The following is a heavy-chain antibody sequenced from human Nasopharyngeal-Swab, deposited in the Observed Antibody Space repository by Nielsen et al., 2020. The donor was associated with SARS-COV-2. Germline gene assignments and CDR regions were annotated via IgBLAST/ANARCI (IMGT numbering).Heavy chain of an antibody. CDR3: ARDSSGYYGYFQH. CDR2: ISYDGSNK. Sequence: GESLKISCAASGFTFSSYAMHWVRQAPGKGLEWVAVISYDGSNKYYADSVKGRFTISRDNSKNTLYLQMNSLRAEDTAVYYCARDSSGYYGYFQHWGQGTLVTVSS. V-gene: IGHV3-30*04. J-gene: IGHJ1*01. D-gene: IGHD3-22*01. CDR1: GFTFSSYA.